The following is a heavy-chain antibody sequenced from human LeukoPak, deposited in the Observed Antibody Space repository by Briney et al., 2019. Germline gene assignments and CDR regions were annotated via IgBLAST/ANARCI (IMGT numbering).Heavy chain of an antibody. CDR1: GDSVSSNSAT. CDR3: ARAPHGSGCDY. J-gene: IGHJ4*02. V-gene: IGHV6-1*01. D-gene: IGHD6-19*01. Sequence: SQTLSLTCAISGDSVSSNSATWIWLRQSPSRGLEWLGRTYYSSKWYNDYGLSVRSRITVNPDTSKSQFSLQLNSVTPEDTAVYYCARAPHGSGCDYWSQGTLVTVSS. CDR2: TYYSSKWYN.